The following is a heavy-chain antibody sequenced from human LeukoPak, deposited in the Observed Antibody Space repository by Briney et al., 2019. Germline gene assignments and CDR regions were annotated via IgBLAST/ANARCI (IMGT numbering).Heavy chain of an antibody. CDR2: IYHSGST. V-gene: IGHV4-30-2*01. Sequence: PSQTLSLTCAVSGGSISGGGYSWSWIRQPPGKGLEWIGYIYHSGSTYYNPSLESRINISPDTSKNQFSLKLGSVTTANTALYYCARGADPYKIAYWGPGTLVTVSS. J-gene: IGHJ4*02. CDR1: GGSISGGGYS. D-gene: IGHD3-16*02. CDR3: ARGADPYKIAY.